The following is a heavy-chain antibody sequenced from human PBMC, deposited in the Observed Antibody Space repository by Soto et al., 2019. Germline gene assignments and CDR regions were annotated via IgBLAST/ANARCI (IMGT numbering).Heavy chain of an antibody. J-gene: IGHJ6*02. Sequence: ASVKVSCKASGYTFTGYYMHWVRQAPGQGLEWMGWINPNSGGTNYAQKFQGRVTMTRDTSISTAYMELSRLRSDDTAVYYCARESFDFLSGYSYYYYGIDVWGQGTTVTVSS. D-gene: IGHD3-3*01. V-gene: IGHV1-2*02. CDR1: GYTFTGYY. CDR3: ARESFDFLSGYSYYYYGIDV. CDR2: INPNSGGT.